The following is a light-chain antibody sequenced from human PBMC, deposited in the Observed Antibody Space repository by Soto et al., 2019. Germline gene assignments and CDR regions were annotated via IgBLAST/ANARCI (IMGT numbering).Light chain of an antibody. CDR1: QSAISN. V-gene: IGKV3-15*01. J-gene: IGKJ4*01. CDR2: DAS. CDR3: HQYYKWPLT. Sequence: EIVMTQSPATLSVSPGERVTLSCRASQSAISNLAWYQQKPGQTPRLLIYDASTRATDIPARFSGSGSGTDFTLTISSLLSEDFAVYYCHQYYKWPLTFGGGTTVDIK.